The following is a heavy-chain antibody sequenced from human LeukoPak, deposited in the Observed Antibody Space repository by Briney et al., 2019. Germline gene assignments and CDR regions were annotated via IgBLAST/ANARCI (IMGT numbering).Heavy chain of an antibody. CDR3: AKDEGLLGYCSGGSCYFDY. CDR2: ISGSGGST. V-gene: IGHV3-23*01. J-gene: IGHJ4*02. CDR1: GFTFSDYY. D-gene: IGHD2-15*01. Sequence: GGSLILSCAASGFTFSDYYMSWIRQAPGKGLELVSAISGSGGSTYYADSVKGRFTISRDNSKNTLYLQMNSLRAEDTAVYYCAKDEGLLGYCSGGSCYFDYWGQGTLVTVSS.